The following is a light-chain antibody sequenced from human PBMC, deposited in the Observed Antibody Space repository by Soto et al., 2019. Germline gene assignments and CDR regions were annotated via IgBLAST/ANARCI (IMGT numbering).Light chain of an antibody. CDR3: QQYNNWPGT. V-gene: IGKV3-15*01. J-gene: IGKJ4*01. Sequence: EIVMTQSPATLSVSPGERATLSCRASQSVSSNLAWYQQKPGQAPRLLIYGASTRATGIPARFSGSGSGTEFTLTISSLQSEDCAVYYCQQYNNWPGTCGGGTKV. CDR1: QSVSSN. CDR2: GAS.